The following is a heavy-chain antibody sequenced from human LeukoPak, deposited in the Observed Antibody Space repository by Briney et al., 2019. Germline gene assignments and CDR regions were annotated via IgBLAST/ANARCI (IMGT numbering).Heavy chain of an antibody. J-gene: IGHJ6*03. CDR1: GYTFTSYY. Sequence: GASVKVSCKASGYTFTSYYLQWVRQAPGQGLEWMGIINPSGGNTSYAQKFQGRVTMTRDMSTSTVYMELSSLRSEDTAVYYCARSHRVAAAGNVYYYYMDVWGKGTTVTVSS. V-gene: IGHV1-46*03. CDR2: INPSGGNT. CDR3: ARSHRVAAAGNVYYYYMDV. D-gene: IGHD6-13*01.